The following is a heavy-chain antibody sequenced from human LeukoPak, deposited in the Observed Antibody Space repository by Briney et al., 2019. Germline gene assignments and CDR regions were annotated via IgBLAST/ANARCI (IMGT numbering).Heavy chain of an antibody. CDR1: GFTFSSYA. CDR2: ISGGGNST. V-gene: IGHV3-23*01. CDR3: AKDAYGDLGPKLFDC. J-gene: IGHJ4*02. D-gene: IGHD4-17*01. Sequence: GGSLRLSCAASGFTFSSYAMSWVRQAPGKGLEWVSGISGGGNSTYYAGSVKGRFTISRDNSKNTLYLQMNSLRAEDTAIYYCAKDAYGDLGPKLFDCWGQGTLVTVSS.